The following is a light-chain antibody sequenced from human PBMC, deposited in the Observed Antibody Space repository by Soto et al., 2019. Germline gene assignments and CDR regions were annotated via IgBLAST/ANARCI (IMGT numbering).Light chain of an antibody. V-gene: IGLV1-40*01. Sequence: QSVLTQPPSVSGAPGQRVTISCTESSSNIGAGYDVHWYQQLPGTAPNLLIYGNSNRPSGVPDRFSGSKSGTSASLAITGLKAEDEADYYCQSYDSSLRGWVFGGGTKLTVL. CDR1: SSNIGAGYD. CDR3: QSYDSSLRGWV. CDR2: GNS. J-gene: IGLJ3*02.